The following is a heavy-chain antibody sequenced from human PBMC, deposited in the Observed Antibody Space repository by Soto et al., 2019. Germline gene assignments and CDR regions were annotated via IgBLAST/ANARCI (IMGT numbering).Heavy chain of an antibody. D-gene: IGHD3-22*01. CDR3: AKVHDSSGYYYDLDY. CDR1: GFTFSSYG. V-gene: IGHV3-30*18. CDR2: ISHDGSNK. J-gene: IGHJ4*02. Sequence: PGGSLRLSCAASGFTFSSYGMHWVRQAPGKGLEWVAVISHDGSNKYYADSVKGRFTISRDNSKNTLYLQMNSLRAEDTAVYYCAKVHDSSGYYYDLDYWGQGTLVTVSS.